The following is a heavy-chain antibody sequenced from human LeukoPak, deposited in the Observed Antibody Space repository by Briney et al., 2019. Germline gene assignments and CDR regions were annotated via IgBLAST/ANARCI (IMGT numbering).Heavy chain of an antibody. J-gene: IGHJ4*02. D-gene: IGHD3-10*01. CDR2: IYTSGTA. CDR1: GVSVSSGTYY. CDR3: ARDAKYYYGSRTYFFFEY. V-gene: IGHV4-61*09. Sequence: SQTLSLTCTVSGVSVSSGTYYWSWIRQPAGKGLEWIGHIYTSGTANYNPSLKSRVTMSIDTSKNQFSLKLSSVTAADTAIYYCARDAKYYYGSRTYFFFEYWGQGTLLTVSS.